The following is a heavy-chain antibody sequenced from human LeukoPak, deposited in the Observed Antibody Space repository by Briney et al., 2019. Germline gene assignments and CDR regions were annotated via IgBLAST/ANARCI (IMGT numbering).Heavy chain of an antibody. D-gene: IGHD1-26*01. CDR1: GFTVSSNY. Sequence: GGSLRLSCAASGFTVSSNYMSWVRQAPGKGLEWVSVIYSGGSTYYADSVKGRFTISRDNSKNTLYLQMNSLRAEDTAVYYCARAGSGSSGAFDIWGQGTMVTVSS. CDR2: IYSGGST. J-gene: IGHJ3*02. CDR3: ARAGSGSSGAFDI. V-gene: IGHV3-53*01.